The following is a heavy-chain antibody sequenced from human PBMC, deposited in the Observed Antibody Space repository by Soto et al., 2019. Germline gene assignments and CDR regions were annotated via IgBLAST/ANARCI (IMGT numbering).Heavy chain of an antibody. CDR3: TRYCNGGSCYSGYGMNDY. J-gene: IGHJ4*02. CDR1: GFTFSGSA. D-gene: IGHD2-15*01. Sequence: GGSLRLSCAASGFTFSGSAMHWVRQASGKGLEWVGRIRSKANSYATAYATSVRGRFTISRDDSKNTAYLQMNSLKTEDTAVYYCTRYCNGGSCYSGYGMNDYWGQGTLVTVSS. V-gene: IGHV3-73*01. CDR2: IRSKANSYAT.